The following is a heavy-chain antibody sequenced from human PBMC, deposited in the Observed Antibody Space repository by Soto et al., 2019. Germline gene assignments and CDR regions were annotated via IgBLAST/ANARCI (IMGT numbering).Heavy chain of an antibody. Sequence: QVHLVQSGAEVKKPGASVKVSCQASGYAFTTYGITWVRQAPGQGLEWMGWISAHNGNTNYAQKLQGRVTVTRDTSTSTAYMELRRLRSADTAVYYWARGRYGDYWGQGALVTVSS. CDR2: ISAHNGNT. CDR3: ARGRYGDY. J-gene: IGHJ4*02. V-gene: IGHV1-18*01. D-gene: IGHD1-1*01. CDR1: GYAFTTYG.